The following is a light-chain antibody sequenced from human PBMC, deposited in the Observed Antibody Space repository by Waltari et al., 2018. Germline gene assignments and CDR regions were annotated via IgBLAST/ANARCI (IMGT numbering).Light chain of an antibody. CDR3: QQSYT. Sequence: DIQMTQSPASLSASVGEKVTITCLASQRISEYLNWYQQKPGKDPKRLIYGASSLQSGFPARFSGSGSGTDFTLSITSLQPEDSATYYCQQSYTFGGGTKVEIK. CDR2: GAS. J-gene: IGKJ4*01. CDR1: QRISEY. V-gene: IGKV1-39*01.